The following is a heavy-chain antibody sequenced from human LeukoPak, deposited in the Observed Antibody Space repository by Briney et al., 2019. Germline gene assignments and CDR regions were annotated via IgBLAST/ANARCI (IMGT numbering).Heavy chain of an antibody. J-gene: IGHJ5*02. CDR3: ARAGGIGISDYGGNSGPWNWFDP. D-gene: IGHD4-23*01. Sequence: ASVKVSCKASGYTFTGYYMHWVRQAPGQGLEWMGWINPNSGGTNYAQKFQGRVTMTRDTSISTAYMELSRLRSDDTAVYYCARAGGIGISDYGGNSGPWNWFDPWGQGTLVTVSS. CDR2: INPNSGGT. V-gene: IGHV1-2*02. CDR1: GYTFTGYY.